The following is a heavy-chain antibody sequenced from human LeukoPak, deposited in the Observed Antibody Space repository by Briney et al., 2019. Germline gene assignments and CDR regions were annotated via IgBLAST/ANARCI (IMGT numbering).Heavy chain of an antibody. CDR1: GGSISSYY. CDR3: ARHMGLGYTYFYPYFDY. D-gene: IGHD1-1*01. Sequence: SETLPLTCTVSGGSISSYYWSWIRQPPGKGLEWIGYIYYGGSTNYNPSLKSRVTISVDTSKNQFSLKLSSVTAADTAVYYCARHMGLGYTYFYPYFDYWGQGTLVTVSS. V-gene: IGHV4-59*08. J-gene: IGHJ4*01. CDR2: IYYGGST.